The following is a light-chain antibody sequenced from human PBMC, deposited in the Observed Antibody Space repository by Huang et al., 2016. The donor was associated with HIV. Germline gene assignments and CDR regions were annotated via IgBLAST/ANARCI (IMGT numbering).Light chain of an antibody. V-gene: IGKV3-15*01. Sequence: EIVMTQSPATLSVSPGERATLSCRASQSVTPYLAWDQQKSGQAPRLLIYGASTRATGIPARCRGSGSGTEFTLTISSLQSEDFAVYYCQQYHTWPPGRLTFGGGTKVEIK. CDR2: GAS. CDR1: QSVTPY. CDR3: QQYHTWPPGRLT. J-gene: IGKJ4*01.